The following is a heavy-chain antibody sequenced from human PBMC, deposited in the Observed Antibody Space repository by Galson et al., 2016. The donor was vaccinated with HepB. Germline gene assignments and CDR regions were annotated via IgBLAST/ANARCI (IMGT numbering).Heavy chain of an antibody. Sequence: SVKVSCKASGYTFTRNGISWVRQAPGQGLEWMGWIRTYNANTNYAHKFQGRVTMTIDTPTSTAYTELRNLSSDDTAIYYCARDPDDYGDYWLTEYFQYWGQGPLVTVSS. CDR1: GYTFTRNG. CDR2: IRTYNANT. V-gene: IGHV1-18*01. CDR3: ARDPDDYGDYWLTEYFQY. J-gene: IGHJ1*01. D-gene: IGHD4-17*01.